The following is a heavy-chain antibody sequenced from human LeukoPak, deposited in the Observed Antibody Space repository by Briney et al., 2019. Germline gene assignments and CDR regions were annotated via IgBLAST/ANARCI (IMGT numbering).Heavy chain of an antibody. CDR1: GGSISSYY. Sequence: SETLSLTCTVSGGSISSYYWSWIRQPPGKGLEWIGYIYYSGSTNYNPSLKSRVTISVDTSKNQFSLKLSSVTAADTAVYYCARAVDQLLMNWFDPWGQGTLVTVSS. V-gene: IGHV4-59*01. J-gene: IGHJ5*02. CDR2: IYYSGST. CDR3: ARAVDQLLMNWFDP. D-gene: IGHD2-2*01.